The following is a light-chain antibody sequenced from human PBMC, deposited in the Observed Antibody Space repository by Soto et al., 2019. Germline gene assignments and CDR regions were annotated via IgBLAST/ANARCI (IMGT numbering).Light chain of an antibody. Sequence: EIVLTQSPGTLSLSPGERATLSCRASQSVSSSYLAWYQQKPGQAHRLLIYGASSRATGIPDRFSGSGSGTDFTLTISRLEPEDFAVYYCKQYGSSRWTFGQGTKVDIK. CDR3: KQYGSSRWT. CDR1: QSVSSSY. CDR2: GAS. V-gene: IGKV3-20*01. J-gene: IGKJ1*01.